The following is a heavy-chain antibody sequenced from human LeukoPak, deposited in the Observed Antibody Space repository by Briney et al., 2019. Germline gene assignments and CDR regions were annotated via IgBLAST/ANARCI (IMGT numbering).Heavy chain of an antibody. Sequence: GGSLRLSCAASGFTVSNSYMSWVRQAPGKGLQWVAVIYSGGSTYYADSVKGRFTISRDNSRNRLYLEMDSLRAEDTAVYYCARDTSYAPPIWGQGTMVTVSS. V-gene: IGHV3-66*01. CDR3: ARDTSYAPPI. CDR1: GFTVSNSY. CDR2: IYSGGST. J-gene: IGHJ3*02. D-gene: IGHD4-17*01.